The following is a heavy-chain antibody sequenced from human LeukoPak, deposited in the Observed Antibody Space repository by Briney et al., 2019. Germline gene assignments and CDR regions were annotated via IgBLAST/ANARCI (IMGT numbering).Heavy chain of an antibody. J-gene: IGHJ4*02. Sequence: GGSLRLSCAASGFTFSSYAMSWVRQAPGKGLEWVSAISGSGGSTYYADSVKGRFTISRDNSKNTLYLQMNSLRAEDTAVYYCAKGPRPAYYGDYGGRGYWGQGTLVTVSS. CDR2: ISGSGGST. CDR3: AKGPRPAYYGDYGGRGY. V-gene: IGHV3-23*01. D-gene: IGHD4-17*01. CDR1: GFTFSSYA.